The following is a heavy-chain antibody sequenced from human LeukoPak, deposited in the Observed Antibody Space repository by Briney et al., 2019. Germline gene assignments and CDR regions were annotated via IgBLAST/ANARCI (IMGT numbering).Heavy chain of an antibody. V-gene: IGHV4-61*01. CDR1: GGSVSSGSYY. Sequence: SETLSLTCTVSGGSVSSGSYYWSWIRQPPGKGLEWIGYIYYSGSTNYNPSLKSRVTISVDTSKNQFSLKLSCVTAADTAVYYCARGTYTGYIVVPDYWGQGTLVTVSS. J-gene: IGHJ4*02. CDR3: ARGTYTGYIVVPDY. D-gene: IGHD2-15*01. CDR2: IYYSGST.